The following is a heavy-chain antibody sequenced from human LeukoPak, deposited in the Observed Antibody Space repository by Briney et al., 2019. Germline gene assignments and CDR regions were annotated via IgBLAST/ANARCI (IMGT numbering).Heavy chain of an antibody. Sequence: SETLSLTCTVSGGPISSSSYYRGWIRQPPGKGLEWIGYFHNNGTSTYNPSLKSRVTISADTSKNQFSLKLNSLTTADTAVYYCTRGAGWLIDYWGQGILVTVSS. J-gene: IGHJ4*02. V-gene: IGHV4-61*05. CDR2: FHNNGTS. D-gene: IGHD3-16*01. CDR3: TRGAGWLIDY. CDR1: GGPISSSSYY.